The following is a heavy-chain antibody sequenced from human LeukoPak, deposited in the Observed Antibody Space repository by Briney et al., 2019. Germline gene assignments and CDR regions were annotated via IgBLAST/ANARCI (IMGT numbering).Heavy chain of an antibody. CDR1: GFTFSSYG. V-gene: IGHV3-30*18. J-gene: IGHJ4*02. D-gene: IGHD3-10*01. CDR3: AKEGSGFGEFNY. CDR2: ISYDGSNK. Sequence: GSLRLSCAASGFTFSSYGMHWVRQAPGKGLEWVAVISYDGSNKYYADSVKGRFTISRDNSKNTLYLQMNSLRAEDTAMYYCAKEGSGFGEFNYWGQGTLVTVSS.